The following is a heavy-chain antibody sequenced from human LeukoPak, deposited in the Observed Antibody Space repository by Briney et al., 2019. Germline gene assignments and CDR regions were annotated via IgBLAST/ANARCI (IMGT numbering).Heavy chain of an antibody. Sequence: SETLSLTCTVSGGSISSYYWSWIRQPPGKGLEWIGYIYYSGSTNYNPSLKSRVTISVDTSKNQFSLKLSSVTAADTAVYCCARDLGDSSGYYYGYYYYYGMDVWGQGTTVTVSS. CDR1: GGSISSYY. D-gene: IGHD3-22*01. V-gene: IGHV4-59*01. CDR3: ARDLGDSSGYYYGYYYYYGMDV. CDR2: IYYSGST. J-gene: IGHJ6*02.